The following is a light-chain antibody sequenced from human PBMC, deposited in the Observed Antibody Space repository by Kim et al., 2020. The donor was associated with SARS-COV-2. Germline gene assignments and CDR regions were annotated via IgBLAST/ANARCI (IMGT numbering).Light chain of an antibody. V-gene: IGKV1-33*01. J-gene: IGKJ4*02. CDR1: QDIDKY. Sequence: DIQMTQSPSSLSASVGDRVTITCQASQDIDKYLNWYQHKPGKAPKLLIYDASNLQTGVPSRFTGSGSGTDFTFTISNLQPEDIATYYCQRYDNLPRRFGGGTKVDIK. CDR3: QRYDNLPRR. CDR2: DAS.